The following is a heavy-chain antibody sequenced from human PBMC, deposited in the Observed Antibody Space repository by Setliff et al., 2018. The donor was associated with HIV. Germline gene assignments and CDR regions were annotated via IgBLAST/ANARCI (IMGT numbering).Heavy chain of an antibody. CDR2: IIPFLNLT. V-gene: IGHV1-69*10. J-gene: IGHJ6*03. CDR1: GVTFSTYG. Sequence: EASVKVSCKASGVTFSTYGITWVRQAPGQGLQWVGGIIPFLNLTHYAQQFRGRLTITADKSTTTAYMSLSSLRFEDTAVYYCAACSASAYYYYYMDVWDKGTTVTVSS. D-gene: IGHD2-15*01. CDR3: AACSASAYYYYYMDV.